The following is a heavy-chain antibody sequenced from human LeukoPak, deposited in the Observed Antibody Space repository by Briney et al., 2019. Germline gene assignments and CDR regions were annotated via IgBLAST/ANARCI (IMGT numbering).Heavy chain of an antibody. CDR2: THTSGST. CDR3: ARHHYQLSALDY. Sequence: SQTLSLTCTVSGDSISSSSSYYWSWIRQPAGKGLEWIGRTHTSGSTNYNPSLKSRVTISVDTSKNQFSLKLSSVTAADTAVYYCARHHYQLSALDYWGQGTLVTVSS. D-gene: IGHD2-2*01. CDR1: GDSISSSSSYY. J-gene: IGHJ4*02. V-gene: IGHV4-61*02.